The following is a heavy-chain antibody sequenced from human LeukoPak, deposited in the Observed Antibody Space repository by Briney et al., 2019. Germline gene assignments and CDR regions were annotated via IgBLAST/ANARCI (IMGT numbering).Heavy chain of an antibody. J-gene: IGHJ4*02. Sequence: PGGSLRLSCIVSGFTFNNYGMHWVRQAPGKGLEWVAVIWYDGSNKYYADSVKGRFTTSRDNSKNTLYLQMNTLRAEDTAVYYCAKDGPPHTMVRGVIRYYFDYWGQGTLVTVSS. D-gene: IGHD3-10*01. V-gene: IGHV3-33*03. CDR2: IWYDGSNK. CDR1: GFTFNNYG. CDR3: AKDGPPHTMVRGVIRYYFDY.